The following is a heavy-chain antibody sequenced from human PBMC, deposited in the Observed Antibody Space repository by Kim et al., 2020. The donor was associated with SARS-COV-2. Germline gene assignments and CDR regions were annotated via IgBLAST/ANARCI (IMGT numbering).Heavy chain of an antibody. J-gene: IGHJ4*02. D-gene: IGHD3-10*01. CDR3: ARSPAMVRGGHFDY. Sequence: ADSVKGRFTIARDNAKSSLYLQMNSLRAEDTAVYYCARSPAMVRGGHFDYWGQGTLVTVSS. V-gene: IGHV3-48*03.